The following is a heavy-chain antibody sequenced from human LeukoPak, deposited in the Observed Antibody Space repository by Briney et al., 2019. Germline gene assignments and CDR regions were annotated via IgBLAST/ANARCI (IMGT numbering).Heavy chain of an antibody. Sequence: ASVRVSCTAPGYTFSGSFMHWVRQAPGQGLEWMGWIKPNSAGTSYAQKFQGRVTMTRNTSISTAYMELSSLRSEDTAVYYCARGRSITMIVVVITSNTNWFDPWGQGTLVTVSS. CDR3: ARGRSITMIVVVITSNTNWFDP. CDR1: GYTFSGSF. V-gene: IGHV1-2*02. J-gene: IGHJ5*02. CDR2: IKPNSAGT. D-gene: IGHD3-22*01.